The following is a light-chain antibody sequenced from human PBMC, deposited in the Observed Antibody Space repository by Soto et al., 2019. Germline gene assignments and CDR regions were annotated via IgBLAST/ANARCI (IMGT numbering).Light chain of an antibody. CDR1: SSDVGGYNY. Sequence: QSVLTQPPSASGSPGQSVTISCTGTSSDVGGYNYVSWYQQHPGKAPKLMIYEVSKRPSGVPDRFSGSKSGNTASLTVSGLQAEHEADYYCSSYAGSNIYVFGTGTKVTVL. J-gene: IGLJ1*01. CDR2: EVS. CDR3: SSYAGSNIYV. V-gene: IGLV2-8*01.